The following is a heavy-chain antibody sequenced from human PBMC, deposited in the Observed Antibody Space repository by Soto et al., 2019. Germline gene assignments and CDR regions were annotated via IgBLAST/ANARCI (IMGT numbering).Heavy chain of an antibody. Sequence: GGSLRLSCAASGFTFSNAWMSWVRQAPGKGLEWVGRIKSKTDGGTTDYAAPGKGKFTISSKDSKNTLYLQMNSLKTEDTAVYYCTPEANYVNYYYMDVWGKGTTVTVSS. CDR3: TPEANYVNYYYMDV. D-gene: IGHD1-7*01. V-gene: IGHV3-15*01. J-gene: IGHJ6*03. CDR1: GFTFSNAW. CDR2: IKSKTDGGTT.